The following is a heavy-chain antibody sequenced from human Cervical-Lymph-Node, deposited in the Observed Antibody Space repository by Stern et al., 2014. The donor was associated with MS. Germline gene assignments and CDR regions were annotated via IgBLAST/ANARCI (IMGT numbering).Heavy chain of an antibody. V-gene: IGHV3-9*01. D-gene: IGHD2-15*01. CDR2: ISWNSGSI. Sequence: MQLVQSGGGLVQPGRSLRLSCAASGFAFDDYAMHWVRQVPGKGLEWVSGISWNSGSIVYADSVKGRFTVSRDNAKNSLYLQMDSLRPGDTAFYYCTRALSHRGSPDYWGQGTLVTVS. CDR3: TRALSHRGSPDY. CDR1: GFAFDDYA. J-gene: IGHJ4*02.